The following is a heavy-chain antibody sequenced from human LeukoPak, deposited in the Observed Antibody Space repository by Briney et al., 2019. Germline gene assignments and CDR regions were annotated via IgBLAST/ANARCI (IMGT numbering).Heavy chain of an antibody. Sequence: GGSLRLSCEASGFTFNIYSMNWVRQAPGKGLEWVSSISSRSGYIYYADSVKGRFTISRDNAKNSLYLQMNSLRAEDTATYYCARNEGSQLRTGMSVWGQRTTVTVSS. D-gene: IGHD1-14*01. CDR3: ARNEGSQLRTGMSV. V-gene: IGHV3-21*01. CDR1: GFTFNIYS. J-gene: IGHJ6*02. CDR2: ISSRSGYI.